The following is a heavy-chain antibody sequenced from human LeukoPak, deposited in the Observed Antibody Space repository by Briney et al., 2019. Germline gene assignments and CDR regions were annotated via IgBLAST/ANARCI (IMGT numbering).Heavy chain of an antibody. CDR2: IYYSGST. CDR1: GGSFSGYY. J-gene: IGHJ4*02. D-gene: IGHD5-12*01. V-gene: IGHV4-31*11. Sequence: SETLSLTCAVYGGSFSGYYWSWIRQHPGKGLEWIGYIYYSGSTYYNPSLKSRVTISVDTSKNQFSLKLSSVTAADTAVYYCARIGYSGYDYVDYWGQGTLVTVSS. CDR3: ARIGYSGYDYVDY.